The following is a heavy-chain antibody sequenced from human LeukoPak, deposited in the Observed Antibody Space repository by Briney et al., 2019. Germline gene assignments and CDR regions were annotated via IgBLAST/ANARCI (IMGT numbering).Heavy chain of an antibody. CDR3: AKDPKGYYYMDV. J-gene: IGHJ6*03. V-gene: IGHV3-23*01. Sequence: GGSLRLSCVASGFTFNSHAMSWVRQAPGKGLEWVSVISGRGDNTFYADSVKGRFTISRDNSKNTLSLQMNSLRAEDTAVYYCAKDPKGYYYMDVWGKGTTVTISS. CDR2: ISGRGDNT. CDR1: GFTFNSHA.